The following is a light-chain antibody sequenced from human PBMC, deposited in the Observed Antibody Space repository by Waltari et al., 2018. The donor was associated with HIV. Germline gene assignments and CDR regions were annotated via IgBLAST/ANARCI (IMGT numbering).Light chain of an antibody. V-gene: IGLV2-14*01. Sequence: QSALTQPASVSGSPGQSITISCTGTSSDVGGYNYVSWYQQHPGKAPKLMIYEVSNRHSGVSNRFSGSMSGNTASLTISGLQAEDEADYYCSSYTSTSTSEFGGGTKLTVL. CDR3: SSYTSTSTSE. CDR2: EVS. J-gene: IGLJ3*02. CDR1: SSDVGGYNY.